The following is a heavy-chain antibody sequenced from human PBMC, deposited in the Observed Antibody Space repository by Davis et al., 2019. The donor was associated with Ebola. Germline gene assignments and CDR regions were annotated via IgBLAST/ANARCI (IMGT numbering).Heavy chain of an antibody. J-gene: IGHJ4*02. V-gene: IGHV3-23*01. CDR2: ISGSGGST. CDR1: GFTFSSYA. CDR3: ARGGPAAGLPFDY. D-gene: IGHD6-13*01. Sequence: PGGSLRLSCAASGFTFSSYAMSWVRQAPGKGLEWVSAISGSGGSTYYADSVKGRFTISRDNAKNSLYLQMNSLRDEDTAVYYCARGGPAAGLPFDYWGQGTLVTVSS.